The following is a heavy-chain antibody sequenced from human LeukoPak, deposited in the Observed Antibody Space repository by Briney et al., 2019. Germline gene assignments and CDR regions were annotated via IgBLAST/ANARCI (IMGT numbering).Heavy chain of an antibody. CDR3: AKDSPSTH. Sequence: GGSLRLSCAASGFTFSSYGMHWVRQAPGKGLERVAVISYDGSNKYYADSVKGRFTISRDNSKNTLYLQMNSLRAEDTAVYYCAKDSPSTHWGQGTLVTVSS. D-gene: IGHD1-1*01. CDR1: GFTFSSYG. V-gene: IGHV3-30*18. J-gene: IGHJ4*02. CDR2: ISYDGSNK.